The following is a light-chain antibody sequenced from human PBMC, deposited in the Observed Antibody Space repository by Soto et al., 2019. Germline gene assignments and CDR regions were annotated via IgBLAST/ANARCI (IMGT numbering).Light chain of an antibody. CDR1: QSVSSN. Sequence: EIVMTQSPATLSVSPGERATLSCRASQSVSSNLAWYQQKPGQAPRLLIYGASNRATGIPARFSGSGSGTDFTLTISRLEPEDFAVYSCQQYSQWPITFGQGTRLEIK. J-gene: IGKJ5*01. V-gene: IGKV3D-15*01. CDR3: QQYSQWPIT. CDR2: GAS.